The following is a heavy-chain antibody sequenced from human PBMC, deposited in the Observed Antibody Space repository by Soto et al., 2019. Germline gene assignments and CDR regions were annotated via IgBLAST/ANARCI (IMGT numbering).Heavy chain of an antibody. CDR2: IYYSGST. D-gene: IGHD4-17*01. Sequence: SETLSLTCAVSGGSISSSSYYWGWIRQPPGKGLEWIGSIYYSGSTYYNPSLKSRVTISVDTSKNQFSLKLSSVTAADTAVYYCASSYGDYLSYWGQGTLVTVSS. V-gene: IGHV4-39*01. J-gene: IGHJ4*02. CDR3: ASSYGDYLSY. CDR1: GGSISSSSYY.